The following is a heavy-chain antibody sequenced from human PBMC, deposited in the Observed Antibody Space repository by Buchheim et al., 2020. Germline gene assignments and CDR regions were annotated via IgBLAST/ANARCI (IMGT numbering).Heavy chain of an antibody. CDR3: AKDPQASGDFWSGYSVDY. J-gene: IGHJ4*02. Sequence: QVQLVESGGGVVQPGRSLRLSCAASGFTFSSYGTHWVRQAPGKGLEWVAVISYDGSNKYYADSVKGRFTISRDNSKNTLYLQMNSLRAEDTAVYYCAKDPQASGDFWSGYSVDYWGQGTL. CDR2: ISYDGSNK. V-gene: IGHV3-30*18. CDR1: GFTFSSYG. D-gene: IGHD3-3*01.